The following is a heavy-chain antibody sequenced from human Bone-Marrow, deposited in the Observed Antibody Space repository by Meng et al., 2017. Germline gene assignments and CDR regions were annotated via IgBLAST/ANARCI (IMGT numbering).Heavy chain of an antibody. CDR2: IYYTGTT. V-gene: IGHV4-30-4*08. J-gene: IGHJ5*02. CDR3: ARDTDFWSASNWFDP. Sequence: QVQLQESGPGLVKPSQTLSLTCTFSGGSISSGDYYWSWIRQPPGKGLEWIGYIYYTGTTYYNPSLKSRLTIPVDTSKNQFSLNLTSVTAADTAVYYCARDTDFWSASNWFDPWGPGTLVTVSS. D-gene: IGHD3-3*01. CDR1: GGSISSGDYY.